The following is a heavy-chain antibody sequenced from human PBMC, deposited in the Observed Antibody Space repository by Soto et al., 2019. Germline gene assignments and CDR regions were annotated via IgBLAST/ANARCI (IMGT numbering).Heavy chain of an antibody. CDR2: INHSGST. J-gene: IGHJ6*02. CDR1: GGSFSGYY. D-gene: IGHD3-3*01. CDR3: ARGKRRHYDFWSGYYRHYYYGMDV. V-gene: IGHV4-34*01. Sequence: KTSETLSLTCAVYGGSFSGYYWSWIRQPPGKGLEWIGEINHSGSTNYNPSLKSRVTISVDTSKNQFSLKLSSVTAADTAVYYCARGKRRHYDFWSGYYRHYYYGMDVWGQGTTVTVSS.